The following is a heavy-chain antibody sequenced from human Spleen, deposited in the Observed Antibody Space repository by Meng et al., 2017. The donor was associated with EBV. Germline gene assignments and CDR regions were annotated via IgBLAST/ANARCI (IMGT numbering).Heavy chain of an antibody. V-gene: IGHV4-4*02. D-gene: IGHD3-16*01. J-gene: IGHJ5*02. CDR3: AQRERWGLDP. CDR1: GGSISSSNW. CDR2: IYHSGST. Sequence: QVELQESGPGLVKPSGTLSLTGAVSGGSISSSNWWNWVRQAPGKGLEWIGEIYHSGSTSYNPSLESRVTISIDKSKNQVSLKLTSVTAADTAVYYCAQRERWGLDPWGQGTLVTVSS.